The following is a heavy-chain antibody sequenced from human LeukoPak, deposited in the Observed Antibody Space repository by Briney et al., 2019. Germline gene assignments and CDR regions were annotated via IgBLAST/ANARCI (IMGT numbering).Heavy chain of an antibody. V-gene: IGHV1-2*02. Sequence: GASVKVSCKASGYTFTGYYMRWVRQAPGQGLEWMGWINPNSGGSNYAQKFQGRVTMTRDTSISTAYMELSRLRSDDTAVYYCATSRGYCSSTSCRDDYYFDHWGQGTLVTVSS. J-gene: IGHJ4*02. CDR3: ATSRGYCSSTSCRDDYYFDH. CDR1: GYTFTGYY. CDR2: INPNSGGS. D-gene: IGHD2-2*01.